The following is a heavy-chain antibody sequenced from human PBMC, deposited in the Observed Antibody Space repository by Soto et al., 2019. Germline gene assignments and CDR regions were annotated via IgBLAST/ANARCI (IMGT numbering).Heavy chain of an antibody. CDR3: AIPDSSGWSYLRY. CDR1: GFTFSSYG. V-gene: IGHV3-30*03. CDR2: ISYDGSNK. D-gene: IGHD6-19*01. Sequence: QPGGSLRLSCAASGFTFSSYGMHWVRQAPGKGLEWVAVISYDGSNKHYADSEKGRFTISRDNSKNTLYLQMNSLRVEDTAVYYCAIPDSSGWSYLRYWGQGTLVTVSS. J-gene: IGHJ4*02.